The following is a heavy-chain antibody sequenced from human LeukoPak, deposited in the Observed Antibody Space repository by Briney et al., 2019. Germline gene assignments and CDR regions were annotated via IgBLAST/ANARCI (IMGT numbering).Heavy chain of an antibody. J-gene: IGHJ6*03. D-gene: IGHD6-13*01. CDR1: GGSFSGYY. Sequence: PSENLSLTCAVYGGSFSGYYWTWIRQPPGKGLEWIGEINHSGSTSYNPSLKSRVTISVDTSKNQFSLKLRSVTAADTAVYYCAREVDSSSWYGDYYHYYMDVWGKGTTVTVSS. CDR2: INHSGST. V-gene: IGHV4-34*01. CDR3: AREVDSSSWYGDYYHYYMDV.